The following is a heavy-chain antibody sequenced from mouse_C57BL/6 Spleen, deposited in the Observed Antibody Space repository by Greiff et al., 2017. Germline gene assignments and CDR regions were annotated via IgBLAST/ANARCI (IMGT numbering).Heavy chain of an antibody. CDR3: AREEVEDGLDY. CDR2: ISYDGSN. CDR1: CYSITCGHY. Sequence: LVASGPGLVKPSQSLSLTCSVTCYSITCGHYWNWIRQFPGNKLEGMGYISYDGSNNYNPSLKNRISITRDTSKNQFFLKLNSVTTEDTATYYCAREEVEDGLDYGGQGTTLTVSS. D-gene: IGHD2-3*01. J-gene: IGHJ2*01. V-gene: IGHV3-6*01.